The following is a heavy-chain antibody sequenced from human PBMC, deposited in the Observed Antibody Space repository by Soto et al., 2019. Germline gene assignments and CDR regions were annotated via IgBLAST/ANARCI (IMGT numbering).Heavy chain of an antibody. V-gene: IGHV4-34*01. CDR3: ARDLGSGTDV. CDR2: INHSGST. Sequence: PSETLSLTCAVYGGSFSGYYWSWIRQPPGKGLEWIGEINHSGSTNYNPSLKSRVTISVDTSKNQFSLKLSSVTAADTAVYYCARDLGSGTDVWGPGTTVPVSS. J-gene: IGHJ6*02. CDR1: GGSFSGYY. D-gene: IGHD3-10*01.